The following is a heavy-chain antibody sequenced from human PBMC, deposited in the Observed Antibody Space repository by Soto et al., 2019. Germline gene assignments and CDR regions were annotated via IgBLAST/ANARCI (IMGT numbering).Heavy chain of an antibody. CDR1: GFTFSSYA. V-gene: IGHV3-30-3*01. CDR2: ISYDGSNK. D-gene: IGHD2-15*01. Sequence: QVQLVESGGGVVQPGRSLRLSCAASGFTFSSYAMHWVRQAPGKGLEWVAVISYDGSNKYYADSVKGRFTISRDTSKNTLYLQMNSLRAEDTAVYYCARDGGDVVVAATHFDYWGQGTLVTVSS. CDR3: ARDGGDVVVAATHFDY. J-gene: IGHJ4*02.